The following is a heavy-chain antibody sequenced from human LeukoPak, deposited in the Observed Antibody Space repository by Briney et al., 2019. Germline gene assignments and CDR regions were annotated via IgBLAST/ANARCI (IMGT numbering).Heavy chain of an antibody. CDR2: IYYSGTT. J-gene: IGHJ4*02. V-gene: IGHV4-59*01. D-gene: IGHD2-2*01. CDR1: GGFIISYY. CDR3: ARGPGAMYFDF. Sequence: SETLSLTCAVSGGFIISYYWSWLRQPPGKGLEWIGYIYYSGTTNYNPSLKSRVTISVDRSKNQFSLKLSSVTAADTAVYYCARGPGAMYFDFWGQGTLVTVSS.